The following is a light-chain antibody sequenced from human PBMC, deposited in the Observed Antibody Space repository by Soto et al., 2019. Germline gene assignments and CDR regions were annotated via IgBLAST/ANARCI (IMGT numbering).Light chain of an antibody. J-gene: IGLJ2*01. Sequence: QSVLTQPASVSGSPGQSITISCTGTSSDVGVYDFVSWYQQHPAKAPKLLIYDVSYRPSGVSDRFSGSKSGNTASLTISGLQAEDEADYYCCSDTSSSTVLFGGGTKLTVL. CDR2: DVS. CDR3: CSDTSSSTVL. V-gene: IGLV2-14*01. CDR1: SSDVGVYDF.